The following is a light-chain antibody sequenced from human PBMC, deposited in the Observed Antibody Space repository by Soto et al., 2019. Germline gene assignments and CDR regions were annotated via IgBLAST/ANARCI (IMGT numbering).Light chain of an antibody. J-gene: IGKJ4*01. Sequence: EILLTQSPGTLSLSPGERATLFCRASQSVTSTYLAWYQQRPGQAPRLLIYGASIRATGIPDRFSVGGSGTDFTLNIERLEPEDFAVYYCQHCQPYGDSPPLTFGGGTKVDIK. CDR3: QHCQPYGDSPPLT. V-gene: IGKV3-20*01. CDR1: QSVTSTY. CDR2: GAS.